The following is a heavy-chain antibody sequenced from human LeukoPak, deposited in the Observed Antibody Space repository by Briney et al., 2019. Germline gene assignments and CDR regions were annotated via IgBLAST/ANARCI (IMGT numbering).Heavy chain of an antibody. V-gene: IGHV4-59*01. J-gene: IGHJ5*02. CDR3: ARHGTPGTNLNWFEP. CDR2: IYYSGST. CDR1: GGSISSYY. Sequence: SETLSLTCTVSGGSISSYYWSWIRQPPGKGPEWIGYIYYSGSTNYNPSLKSRVTISVDTSKSQFSLKLSSVTAADTAVYYCARHGTPGTNLNWFEPWGQGTLVTVSS. D-gene: IGHD1-1*01.